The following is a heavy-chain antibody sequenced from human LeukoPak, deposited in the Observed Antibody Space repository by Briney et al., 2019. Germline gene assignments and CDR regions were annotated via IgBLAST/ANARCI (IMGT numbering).Heavy chain of an antibody. J-gene: IGHJ4*02. V-gene: IGHV1-2*06. Sequence: ASVKVSCKASGYTFTGYYMRWVRQAPGQGLEWMGRINPNSGGTNYAQKFQGRVTMTRDTSISTAYMELSRLRSDDTAVYYCAREGDYDSSGYYFDYWGQGTLVTVSS. CDR1: GYTFTGYY. D-gene: IGHD3-22*01. CDR3: AREGDYDSSGYYFDY. CDR2: INPNSGGT.